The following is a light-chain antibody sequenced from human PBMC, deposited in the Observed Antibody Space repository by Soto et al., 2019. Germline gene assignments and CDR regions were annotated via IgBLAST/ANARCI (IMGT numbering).Light chain of an antibody. CDR1: RSLLHTDGYNY. CDR2: LGS. V-gene: IGKV2-28*01. Sequence: DIVMTQSPLSLSVTPGEPASISCRSSRSLLHTDGYNYLDWYLQKPGQSPQLLIYLGSYRASGVPDRFSGSGSGTDLTLKISRVEAEDVGVYYCMQALQTRTFGQGTKVDI. CDR3: MQALQTRT. J-gene: IGKJ1*01.